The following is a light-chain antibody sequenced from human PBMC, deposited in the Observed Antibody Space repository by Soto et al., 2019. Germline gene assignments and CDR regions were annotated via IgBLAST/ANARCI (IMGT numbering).Light chain of an antibody. V-gene: IGLV1-51*01. CDR3: ETWDSSLNAVV. J-gene: IGLJ2*01. CDR2: DNN. Sequence: QSVLTQPPSVSAAPGQKVTISCSGSSSNIGNNYVSWYQQLPGTAPELLIYDNNNRPSGITDRFSGSKSGTSATRGITGLQTGDEADYDCETWDSSLNAVVFGGGTKVTGL. CDR1: SSNIGNNY.